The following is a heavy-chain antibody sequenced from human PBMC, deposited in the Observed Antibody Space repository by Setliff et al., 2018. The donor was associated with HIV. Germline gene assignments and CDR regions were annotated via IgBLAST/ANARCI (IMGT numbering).Heavy chain of an antibody. V-gene: IGHV4-4*01. D-gene: IGHD3-22*01. Sequence: LSLTCAVSGASISSTNWWTWVRQSPGEGLEWIGEIYHSGTIYYNPSLKSRVTISLDKSNNQFSLNLRSVTAADTAVYCCASSRGFYALPSWGQGTLVTVSS. CDR1: GASISSTNW. CDR2: IYHSGTI. J-gene: IGHJ5*02. CDR3: ASSRGFYALPS.